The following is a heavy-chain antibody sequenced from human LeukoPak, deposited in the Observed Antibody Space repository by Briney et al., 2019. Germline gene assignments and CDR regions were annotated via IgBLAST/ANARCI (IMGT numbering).Heavy chain of an antibody. Sequence: GASVKVSCKASGYTFTGYYMHWVRQAPGQGLEWMGWINPNSGGTNYAQKFQGRVTMTRDTSISTAYMELSRLRSDDTAVYYCARAGALEWLNWFDPWGQGTLVTVSS. V-gene: IGHV1-2*02. CDR2: INPNSGGT. D-gene: IGHD3-3*01. CDR3: ARAGALEWLNWFDP. CDR1: GYTFTGYY. J-gene: IGHJ5*02.